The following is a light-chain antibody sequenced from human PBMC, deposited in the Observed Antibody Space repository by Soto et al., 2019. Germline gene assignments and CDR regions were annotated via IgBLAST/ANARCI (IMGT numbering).Light chain of an antibody. V-gene: IGLV1-40*01. J-gene: IGLJ2*01. Sequence: QSVLTQPPSVSGAPGQRVTISCTGSSSNIGAGYDVPWYQQLPGTAPRLLIYRNSNRPSGVPDRFSGSKSGTSASLAITGLQAEDEADYYCQSYASSLSVVFGGGTKVTVL. CDR2: RNS. CDR3: QSYASSLSVV. CDR1: SSNIGAGYD.